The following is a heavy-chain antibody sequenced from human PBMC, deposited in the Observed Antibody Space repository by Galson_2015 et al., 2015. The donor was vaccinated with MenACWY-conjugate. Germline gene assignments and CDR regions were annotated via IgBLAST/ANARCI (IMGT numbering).Heavy chain of an antibody. CDR2: ISPYGGST. J-gene: IGHJ6*02. CDR1: GYTFNTYY. D-gene: IGHD1-26*01. Sequence: SVKVSCKASGYTFNTYYMHWVRQAPGQGLEWVGIISPYGGSTTYAQKFQGRVTMTRDTSTSTVYMELSSLRSEDTAVYYCARGRGSYYYGMDVWGQGTTVTVSS. V-gene: IGHV1-46*02. CDR3: ARGRGSYYYGMDV.